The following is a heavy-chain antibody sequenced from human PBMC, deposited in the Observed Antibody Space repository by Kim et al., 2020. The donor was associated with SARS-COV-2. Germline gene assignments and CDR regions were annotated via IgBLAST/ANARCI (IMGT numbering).Heavy chain of an antibody. CDR2: ISDSGRNT. V-gene: IGHV3-23*01. J-gene: IGHJ4*02. Sequence: GGSLRLSCAASGFTFGIYAMSWARQAPGKGLEWVSTISDSGRNTHYADSVKGRFTISRDNSMNTLYLQMNSLRAEDTAAYYCDASDYWGQGTLVTVSS. CDR1: GFTFGIYA. CDR3: DASDY.